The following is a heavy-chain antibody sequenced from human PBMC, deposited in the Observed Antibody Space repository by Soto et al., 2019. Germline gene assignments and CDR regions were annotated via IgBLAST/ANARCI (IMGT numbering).Heavy chain of an antibody. CDR3: ARGRGYCSGGSCYPFDP. CDR1: GGSISSYY. V-gene: IGHV4-59*01. CDR2: IYYSGST. D-gene: IGHD2-15*01. Sequence: PSETLSLTCTVSGGSISSYYWSWIRQPLGKGLEWIGYIYYSGSTNYNPSLKSRVTISVDTSKNQFSLKLSSVTAADTAVYYCARGRGYCSGGSCYPFDPWGQGTLVTVSS. J-gene: IGHJ5*02.